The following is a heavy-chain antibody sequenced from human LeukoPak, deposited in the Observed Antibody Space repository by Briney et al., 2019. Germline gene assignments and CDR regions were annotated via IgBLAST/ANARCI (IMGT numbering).Heavy chain of an antibody. Sequence: PSETLSLTCTVSGDSISSYYWSWIRQPPGKGLEWIGYIYYSGSTNYNPSLKSRVTISVDTSKNQFSLKLSSVTAADTAVYYCARDSGKCSGYSFDYWGQGTLVTLSS. V-gene: IGHV4-59*01. D-gene: IGHD2-15*01. CDR2: IYYSGST. J-gene: IGHJ4*02. CDR1: GDSISSYY. CDR3: ARDSGKCSGYSFDY.